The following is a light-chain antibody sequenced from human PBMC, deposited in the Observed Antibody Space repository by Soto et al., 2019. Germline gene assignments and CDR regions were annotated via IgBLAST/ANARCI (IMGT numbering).Light chain of an antibody. V-gene: IGKV3-15*01. CDR1: QGIGDT. J-gene: IGKJ4*01. Sequence: EIVMTQSPATLSVSPGQRASLSCRASQGIGDTLAWYQHKPGQTPRLLIYDTSTRATGVPTRFSGSRSGAEFTLTINSLQSEDFAVYYCQPYNNWPLTFGGVTKVDIK. CDR3: QPYNNWPLT. CDR2: DTS.